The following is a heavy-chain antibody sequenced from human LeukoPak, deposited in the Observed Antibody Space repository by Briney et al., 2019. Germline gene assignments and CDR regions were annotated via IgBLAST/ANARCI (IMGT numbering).Heavy chain of an antibody. CDR3: ARLKLWFGESRPRNNYGMDV. D-gene: IGHD3-10*01. J-gene: IGHJ6*02. Sequence: GESLKISCKGSGYSFIDYWVAWVRQVPGKGLEWVGIIYPADSTAKYSPSFQGQVTISVDKSISTAYLQWSRLEASDTAVYYCARLKLWFGESRPRNNYGMDVWGQGTTVTVSS. V-gene: IGHV5-51*01. CDR2: IYPADSTA. CDR1: GYSFIDYW.